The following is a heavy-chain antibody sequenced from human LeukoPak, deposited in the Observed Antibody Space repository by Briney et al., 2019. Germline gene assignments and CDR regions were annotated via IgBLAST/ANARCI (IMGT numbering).Heavy chain of an antibody. CDR1: GYTFTSYD. D-gene: IGHD6-19*01. V-gene: IGHV1-8*01. CDR3: ARAGVAVAGTQP. Sequence: ASVKVSCKASGYTFTSYDINWVRQATGQGLEWMGWMNPNSGNTGYAQKFQGRVTMTRNTSISTAYMELSSLRSEDTAVYYCARAGVAVAGTQPWGQGTPVTVSS. J-gene: IGHJ5*02. CDR2: MNPNSGNT.